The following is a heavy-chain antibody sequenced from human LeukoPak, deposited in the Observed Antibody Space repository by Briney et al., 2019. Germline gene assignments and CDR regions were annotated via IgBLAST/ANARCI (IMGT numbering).Heavy chain of an antibody. Sequence: SQPLSLTCAVSGGSISSGGYSWSWIRQPPGKGLEWIGYIYHSGSTYYNPSLKSRVTISVDRSKNQFSLKLSSVTAADTAVYYCARVYFDWLFDYWGQGTPVTVSS. D-gene: IGHD3-9*01. CDR2: IYHSGST. CDR1: GGSISSGGYS. J-gene: IGHJ4*02. V-gene: IGHV4-30-2*01. CDR3: ARVYFDWLFDY.